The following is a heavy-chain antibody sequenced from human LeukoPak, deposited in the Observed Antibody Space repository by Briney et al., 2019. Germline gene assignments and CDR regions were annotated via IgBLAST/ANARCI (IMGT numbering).Heavy chain of an antibody. Sequence: GESLQISCKGSGYSFTSYWIGWVRQMPGKGLEWMGIIYPGDSDTRYSPSFQGQVTISADKSISTAYLQWSSLKASDTAMYYCATSLWSGYHAFDIWGQGTMVTVSS. CDR3: ATSLWSGYHAFDI. CDR1: GYSFTSYW. V-gene: IGHV5-51*01. D-gene: IGHD3-3*01. J-gene: IGHJ3*02. CDR2: IYPGDSDT.